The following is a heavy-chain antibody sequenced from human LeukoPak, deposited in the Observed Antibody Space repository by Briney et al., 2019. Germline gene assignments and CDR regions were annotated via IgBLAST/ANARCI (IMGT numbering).Heavy chain of an antibody. CDR1: GYTFTGYY. Sequence: ASVKVSCKASGYTFTGYYMHWVRQAPGQGLEWMGWINTDSGDRNYAEKFQGRVTMTRDTSISTAYMEVSRLRSDDTAVYYCARDLLLRTTDWFDPWGQGTLVTVAS. J-gene: IGHJ5*02. CDR3: ARDLLLRTTDWFDP. D-gene: IGHD1-1*01. V-gene: IGHV1-2*02. CDR2: INTDSGDR.